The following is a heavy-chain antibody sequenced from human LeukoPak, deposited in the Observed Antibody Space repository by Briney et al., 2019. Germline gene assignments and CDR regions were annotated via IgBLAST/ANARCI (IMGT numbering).Heavy chain of an antibody. D-gene: IGHD2-8*01. V-gene: IGHV3-23*01. CDR1: GFGFSTHD. CDR3: TTDNPLLMVYAIQPSGMDV. CDR2: ISGSGSSI. Sequence: GGSLRLSCAASGFGFSTHDMSWGRQAPGKGLKWVSVISGSGSSIYYTDSVKGRFTISRDNSKNTLYLQMNSLRAEDTAVYYCTTDNPLLMVYAIQPSGMDVWGQGTTVTVSS. J-gene: IGHJ6*02.